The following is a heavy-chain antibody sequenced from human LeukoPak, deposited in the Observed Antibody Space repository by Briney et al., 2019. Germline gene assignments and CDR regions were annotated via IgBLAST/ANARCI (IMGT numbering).Heavy chain of an antibody. CDR2: ISSSSSYI. Sequence: PGGSLRLSCAASGFTFSSYSMNWVRQAPGKGLEWVSSISSSSSYIYYADSVKGRFTISRDNAKNSLYLQMNSLGAEDTAVYYCARSRFTTVTTKVFDYWGQGTLVTVSS. CDR3: ARSRFTTVTTKVFDY. J-gene: IGHJ4*02. CDR1: GFTFSSYS. V-gene: IGHV3-21*01. D-gene: IGHD4-17*01.